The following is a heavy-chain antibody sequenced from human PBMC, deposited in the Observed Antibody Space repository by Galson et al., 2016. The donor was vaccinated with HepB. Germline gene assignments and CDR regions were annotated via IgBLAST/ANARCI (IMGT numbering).Heavy chain of an antibody. CDR1: GFTFSDYA. V-gene: IGHV3-23*01. CDR2: TSGSGAIS. J-gene: IGHJ4*02. CDR3: AKHPGYSSTWYYVDY. Sequence: SLRLSCAASGFTFSDYAMSWVRQAPGQGLEWVSVTSGSGAISYYADSVKGRFTISRDNSKNTLVLQMSGLRAGDTALYYCAKHPGYSSTWYYVDYWGLGALVTVSS. D-gene: IGHD6-13*01.